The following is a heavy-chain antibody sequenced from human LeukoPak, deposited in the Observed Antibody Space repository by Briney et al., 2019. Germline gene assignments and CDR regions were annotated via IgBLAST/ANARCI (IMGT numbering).Heavy chain of an antibody. CDR1: GFTFSSYA. V-gene: IGHV3-30-3*01. CDR3: ARGRYYYDSSGSIRGPPEGP. Sequence: PGGSLRLSCAASGFTFSSYAMHWVRQAPRKGLEWVAVISYDGSNKYYADSVKGRFTISRDNSKNTLYLQMNSLRAEDTAVYYCARGRYYYDSSGSIRGPPEGPWGQGTLVTVYS. D-gene: IGHD3-22*01. J-gene: IGHJ5*02. CDR2: ISYDGSNK.